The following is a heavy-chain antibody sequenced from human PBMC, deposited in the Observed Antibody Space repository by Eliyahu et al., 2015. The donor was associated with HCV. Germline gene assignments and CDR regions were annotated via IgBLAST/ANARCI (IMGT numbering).Heavy chain of an antibody. CDR1: GSTFSNYA. V-gene: IGHV3-23*01. J-gene: IGHJ6*02. Sequence: EVQLLESGGDLVQPGGSLRLSCXASGSTFSNYAMSWVRQAPGKGLEWISAISSSGGSTYYADXVKGRFTISRDNSKNTLYLQMNSLRAEDTAVYYCSKRDIVVVPAARNDYYYGMDVWGQGTTVTVSS. D-gene: IGHD2-2*01. CDR2: ISSSGGST. CDR3: SKRDIVVVPAARNDYYYGMDV.